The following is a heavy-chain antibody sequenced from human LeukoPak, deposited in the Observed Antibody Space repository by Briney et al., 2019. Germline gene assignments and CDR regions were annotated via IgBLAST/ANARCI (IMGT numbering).Heavy chain of an antibody. V-gene: IGHV1-69*13. D-gene: IGHD3-22*01. J-gene: IGHJ5*02. CDR1: GGTFSSYA. CDR2: IIPIFGTA. CDR3: ARGSYYYDRSGYYNWFDP. Sequence: SVKVSCKASGGTFSSYAISWVRQAPGQGLEWMGGIIPIFGTANYAQKFQGRVTITADESTTTAYMELRSLRSEDTAVYYCARGSYYYDRSGYYNWFDPWGQGTLVTVSS.